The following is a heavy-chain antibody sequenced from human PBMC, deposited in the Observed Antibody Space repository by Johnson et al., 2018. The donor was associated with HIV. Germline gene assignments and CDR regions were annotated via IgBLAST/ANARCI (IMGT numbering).Heavy chain of an antibody. CDR1: GFTFSSYG. J-gene: IGHJ3*02. V-gene: IGHV3-33*06. CDR2: IWYDGSNK. Sequence: QVQLVESGGGVVQPGRSLRLSCAASGFTFSSYGMHWVRQAPGKGLEWVAVIWYDGSNKYYADSVKGRFTISRDNSKSTLYLQMNSLRAEDTAVYYCAKEYCSGGSCYLGPSGDAFDIWGQGTMVTVSS. CDR3: AKEYCSGGSCYLGPSGDAFDI. D-gene: IGHD2-15*01.